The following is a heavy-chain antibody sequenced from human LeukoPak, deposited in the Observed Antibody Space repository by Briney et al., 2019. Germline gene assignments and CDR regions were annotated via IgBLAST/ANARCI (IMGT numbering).Heavy chain of an antibody. CDR1: GFTFSSYA. CDR2: ISGSGGST. Sequence: GGSLRLSCAASGFTFSSYAMSWVRQAPGKGLEWVSAISGSGGSTYYADSVKGRFTISRDNSKNTLYLQMNSLRAEDTAVYYCARVISAVTTYRAFDIWGQGTMVTVSS. CDR3: ARVISAVTTYRAFDI. D-gene: IGHD4-17*01. J-gene: IGHJ3*02. V-gene: IGHV3-23*01.